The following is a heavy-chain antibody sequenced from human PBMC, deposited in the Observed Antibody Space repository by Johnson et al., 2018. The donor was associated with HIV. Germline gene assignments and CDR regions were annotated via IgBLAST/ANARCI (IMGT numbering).Heavy chain of an antibody. D-gene: IGHD3-16*01. J-gene: IGHJ3*02. CDR3: AKGGSGTTRNRAQKGAFDI. CDR1: GFSFSTYD. V-gene: IGHV3-30*02. Sequence: QMLLVESGGGVVQPGGSLRLSCAASGFSFSTYDLHWVRQAPGKGLEWVTFIRYDGSNKYFAASVKGRFTISRDNSKNTLYLQMNSLRAEDTAVYYCAKGGSGTTRNRAQKGAFDIWGQGTMVTVSS. CDR2: IRYDGSNK.